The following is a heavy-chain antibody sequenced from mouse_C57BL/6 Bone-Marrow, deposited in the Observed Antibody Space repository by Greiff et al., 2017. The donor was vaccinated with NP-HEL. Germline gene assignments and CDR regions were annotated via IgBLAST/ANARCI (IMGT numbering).Heavy chain of an antibody. CDR2: ISYSGNT. V-gene: IGHV3-8*01. CDR3: ARYGYGSSYVGYYFDY. J-gene: IGHJ2*01. D-gene: IGHD1-1*01. Sequence: DVQLQESGPGLAKPSQTLSLTCSVTGYSITSDYWNWIRKFPGNKLEYMGYISYSGNTYYNPSLKSRISITRDTSKNQYYLQLNSVTTEDTATYYCARYGYGSSYVGYYFDYWGQGTTLTVSS. CDR1: GYSITSDY.